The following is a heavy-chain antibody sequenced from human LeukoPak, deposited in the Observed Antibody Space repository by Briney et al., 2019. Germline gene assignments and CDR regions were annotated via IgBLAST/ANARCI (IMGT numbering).Heavy chain of an antibody. V-gene: IGHV4-59*12. CDR2: IYYSGST. D-gene: IGHD3-22*01. Sequence: SETLSLTCTVSGGSISSYYWSWIRQPPGKGLEWIGYIYYSGSTNYNPSLKSRVTISVDTSKNPFSLKLSSVTAADTAVYYCARAPEAYYYDSSGYPPGAFDIWGQGTMVTVSS. J-gene: IGHJ3*02. CDR3: ARAPEAYYYDSSGYPPGAFDI. CDR1: GGSISSYY.